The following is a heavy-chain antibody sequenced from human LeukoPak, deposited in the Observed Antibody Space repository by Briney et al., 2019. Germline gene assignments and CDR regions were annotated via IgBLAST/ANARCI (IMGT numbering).Heavy chain of an antibody. CDR3: ARGGIAVAGTDY. J-gene: IGHJ4*02. Sequence: SETLSLTCTASGGSVSSGSYYWSWIRQPPGKGLEWIGYIYYSGSTNYNPSLKSRVTISVDTSKNQFSLKLSSVTAADTAVYYCARGGIAVAGTDYWGQGTLVTVSS. CDR1: GGSVSSGSYY. V-gene: IGHV4-61*01. CDR2: IYYSGST. D-gene: IGHD6-19*01.